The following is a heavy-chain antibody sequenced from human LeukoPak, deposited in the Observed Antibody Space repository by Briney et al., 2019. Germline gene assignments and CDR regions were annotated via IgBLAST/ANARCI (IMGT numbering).Heavy chain of an antibody. CDR3: AGALRYFDWCTPGIYGMDV. Sequence: GGSMRLSCAASVFAFISYWIGWVRQAPGKGLEWVADIWYDGSNKYYADSVKGRFTISRDNSKNTLYLQMNSLRAEDTAVYYCAGALRYFDWCTPGIYGMDVWGQGTTVTVSS. V-gene: IGHV3-33*08. J-gene: IGHJ6*02. D-gene: IGHD3-9*01. CDR2: IWYDGSNK. CDR1: VFAFISYW.